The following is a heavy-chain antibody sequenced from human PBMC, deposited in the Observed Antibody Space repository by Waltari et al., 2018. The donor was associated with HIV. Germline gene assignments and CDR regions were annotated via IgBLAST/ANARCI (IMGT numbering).Heavy chain of an antibody. CDR1: GFTFSSYW. J-gene: IGHJ4*02. CDR3: ASGGSYHDY. CDR2: IKQDGSEK. D-gene: IGHD2-15*01. V-gene: IGHV3-7*02. Sequence: EVQLVESGGGLVQPGGSLRLSCAASGFTFSSYWLRWVRQAPGKGLEWVANIKQDGSEKYYVDSVKGRFTISRDNAKNSLYLQMNSLRAEDTAVYYCASGGSYHDYWGQGTLVTVSS.